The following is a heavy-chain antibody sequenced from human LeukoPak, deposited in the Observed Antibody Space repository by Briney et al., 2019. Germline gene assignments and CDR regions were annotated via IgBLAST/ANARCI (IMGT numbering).Heavy chain of an antibody. CDR3: ARAEYSSGWYFDY. Sequence: GGSLRLSCAASGFTFSDYYMGWIRQAPGKGLEWVSYISSSGSTIYYADSVKGRFTISRDNAKNSLYLQMNSLRAEDTAVYYCARAEYSSGWYFDYWGQGTLVTVSS. D-gene: IGHD6-19*01. CDR1: GFTFSDYY. CDR2: ISSSGSTI. J-gene: IGHJ4*02. V-gene: IGHV3-11*04.